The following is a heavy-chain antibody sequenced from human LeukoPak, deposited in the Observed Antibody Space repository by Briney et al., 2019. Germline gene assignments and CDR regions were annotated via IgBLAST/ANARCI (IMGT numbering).Heavy chain of an antibody. V-gene: IGHV3-30*02. CDR2: IRYDGSNK. CDR3: AKETYGIVVVPAVIDY. Sequence: GGSLRLSCAASGFTFSSYGMHWVRQAPGKGLEWVAFIRYDGSNKYYADSVKGRFTISRDNSKNTLYLQMNSLRAEDTAVYYCAKETYGIVVVPAVIDYWGQGTLVTVSS. CDR1: GFTFSSYG. D-gene: IGHD2-2*01. J-gene: IGHJ4*02.